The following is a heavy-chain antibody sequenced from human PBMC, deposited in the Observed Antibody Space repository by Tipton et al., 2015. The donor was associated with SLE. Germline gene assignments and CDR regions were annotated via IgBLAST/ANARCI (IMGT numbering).Heavy chain of an antibody. CDR2: IYHSGST. Sequence: TLSRTCAVSGYSISSGYYWGWIRQPPGKGLEWIGSIYHSGSTYYNPSLKSRVTISVDTSKDQFSLKLSSVTAADTAVYYCGTVAAPIDYWGQGTLVTVSS. D-gene: IGHD6-19*01. J-gene: IGHJ4*02. CDR3: GTVAAPIDY. V-gene: IGHV4-38-2*01. CDR1: GYSISSGYY.